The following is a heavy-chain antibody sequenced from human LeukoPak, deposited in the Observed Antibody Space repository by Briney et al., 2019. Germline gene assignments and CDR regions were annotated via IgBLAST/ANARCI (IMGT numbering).Heavy chain of an antibody. J-gene: IGHJ4*02. Sequence: GGSLRLSCAASGFSVSTNYMIWVRQAPGMGLECVSVISNHGTTYYADSVKGRFSISRDNSKNTVFLQMNSLRAEDTAVYYCARDSTISGHYEVGYWGQGTLVTVSS. CDR3: ARDSTISGHYEVGY. V-gene: IGHV3-53*01. CDR2: ISNHGTT. D-gene: IGHD2/OR15-2a*01. CDR1: GFSVSTNY.